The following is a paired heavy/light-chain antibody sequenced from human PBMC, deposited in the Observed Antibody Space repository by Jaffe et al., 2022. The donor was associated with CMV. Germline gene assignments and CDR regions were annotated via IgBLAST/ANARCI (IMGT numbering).Light chain of an antibody. CDR3: QQSYSTRT. CDR2: AAS. J-gene: IGKJ1*01. CDR1: QSISSY. Sequence: DIQMTQSPSSLSASVGDRVTITCRASQSISSYLNWYQQKPGKAPKLLIYAASSLQSGVPSRFSGSGSGTDFTLTISSLQPEDFATYYCQQSYSTRTFGQGTKVEIK. V-gene: IGKV1-39*01.
Heavy chain of an antibody. D-gene: IGHD3-22*01. CDR1: GFTFSSYS. Sequence: EVQLVESGGGLVKPGGSLRLSCAASGFTFSSYSMNWVRQAPGKGLEWVSSISSSSSYIYYADSVKGRFTISRDNAKNSLYLQMNSLRAEDTAVYYCARDWPGGPGSGYYRGQGAFDIWGQGTMVTVSS. J-gene: IGHJ3*02. V-gene: IGHV3-21*01. CDR3: ARDWPGGPGSGYYRGQGAFDI. CDR2: ISSSSSYI.